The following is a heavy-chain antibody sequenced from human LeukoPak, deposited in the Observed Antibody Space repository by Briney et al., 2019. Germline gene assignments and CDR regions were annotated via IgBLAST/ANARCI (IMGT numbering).Heavy chain of an antibody. CDR2: IYFSGST. D-gene: IGHD5-12*01. Sequence: SETLSLTCTVSGGSISTASYHWGWIRQPPGEGLEWIGSIYFSGSTYYNPSLKSRVTISVDTSKNQFSLKLTSVTAADTAVYYCARVLGGYGIDYWGQGALVTVSS. V-gene: IGHV4-39*07. J-gene: IGHJ4*02. CDR1: GGSISTASYH. CDR3: ARVLGGYGIDY.